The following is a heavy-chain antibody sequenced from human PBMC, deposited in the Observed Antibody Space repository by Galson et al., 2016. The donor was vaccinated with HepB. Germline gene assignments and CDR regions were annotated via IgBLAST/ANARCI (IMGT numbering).Heavy chain of an antibody. CDR2: TFYRSNWQN. CDR1: GDSVSSNSAG. Sequence: CAISGDSVSSNSAGWNWIRQSPSRGLEWLGRTFYRSNWQNDYAESVKSRITINPDTSKNQFSLQLNSVTPDDTAVYYCARVDLWLDYYYMDVWGKGTTVTVSS. CDR3: ARVDLWLDYYYMDV. V-gene: IGHV6-1*01. D-gene: IGHD3-10*01. J-gene: IGHJ6*03.